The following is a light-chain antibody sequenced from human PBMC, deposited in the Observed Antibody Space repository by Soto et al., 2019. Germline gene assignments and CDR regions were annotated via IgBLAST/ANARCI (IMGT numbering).Light chain of an antibody. CDR3: SSYAGSNNFVV. CDR1: SSDVGGYNN. V-gene: IGLV2-8*01. Sequence: QSALTQPPSASGSPGQSVTISCTGTSSDVGGYNNVSWYQQHPGKAPKLMIYEVSKRHSGVPDRFSDSKSDNTASLTVSGLQAEYEAEYYTSSYAGSNNFVVFGGGTELSVL. CDR2: EVS. J-gene: IGLJ2*01.